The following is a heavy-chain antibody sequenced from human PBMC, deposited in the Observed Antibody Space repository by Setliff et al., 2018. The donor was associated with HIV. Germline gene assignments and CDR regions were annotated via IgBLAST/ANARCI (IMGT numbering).Heavy chain of an antibody. V-gene: IGHV4-61*09. CDR2: IYTSGGT. CDR1: GGSISSGSYY. D-gene: IGHD2-15*01. Sequence: SETLSLTCTVSGGSISSGSYYWSWIRQPAGKGLEWIGHIYTSGGTNYNPSLKSRVTISVDTSKNQFSLKLSSVTAADTAVYYRARASSRLNCSGGSCYRAPYAFDIWGQGTMVTVSS. J-gene: IGHJ3*02. CDR3: ARASSRLNCSGGSCYRAPYAFDI.